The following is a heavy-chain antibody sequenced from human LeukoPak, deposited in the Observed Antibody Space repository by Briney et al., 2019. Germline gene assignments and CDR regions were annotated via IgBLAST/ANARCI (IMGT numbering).Heavy chain of an antibody. J-gene: IGHJ6*03. CDR1: GYTFTGYY. Sequence: ASVKVSCKASGYTFTGYYMHWVRQAPGQGLEWMGWINPNSGGTNYAQKFQGRVTMTRDTSISTAYMELSRLRSDDTAVYYCAREYQLLVGGYMDVWGKGTTVTVSS. V-gene: IGHV1-2*02. D-gene: IGHD2-2*01. CDR2: INPNSGGT. CDR3: AREYQLLVGGYMDV.